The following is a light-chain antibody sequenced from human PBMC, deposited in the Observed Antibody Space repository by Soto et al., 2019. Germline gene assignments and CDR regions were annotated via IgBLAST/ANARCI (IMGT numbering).Light chain of an antibody. CDR2: AAS. Sequence: DIQMTQSPSAMSASVGDRVTITCRASQDINSFLAWFQQEPGKVPKRLIYAASRSQSGVPSRFSGSGSGTEFTVTISSLQPEDFAAYYCLQHKSKPYTFGQGTKLEIK. J-gene: IGKJ2*01. V-gene: IGKV1-17*03. CDR3: LQHKSKPYT. CDR1: QDINSF.